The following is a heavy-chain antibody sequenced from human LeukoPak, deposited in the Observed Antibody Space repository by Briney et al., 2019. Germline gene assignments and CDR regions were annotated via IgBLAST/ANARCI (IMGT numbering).Heavy chain of an antibody. CDR2: MNPNSGNT. J-gene: IGHJ6*03. V-gene: IGHV1-8*01. Sequence: ASVKVSCKASGYTFTSYDINWVRQATGQGLEWMGWMNPNSGNTGYAQKFQGRVTMTRNTSISTAYMELSSLRSEDTAVYYCARALCGSSRCEYYAYMDVWGEGTTVTVSS. CDR1: GYTFTSYD. CDR3: ARALCGSSRCEYYAYMDV. D-gene: IGHD3-3*01.